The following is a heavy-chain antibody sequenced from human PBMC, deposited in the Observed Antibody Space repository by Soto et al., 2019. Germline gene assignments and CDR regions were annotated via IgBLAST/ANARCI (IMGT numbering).Heavy chain of an antibody. Sequence: QVQLVQSGAEVKKPGSSVRVSCKASGGMFYSSAINWVRQAPGQGLEWMGGIVPMNGSPKYAQEFLGRVTISAHAPPTTPYMALSCLKPEDTAVYYFSFAPNLPYPPPRYWGRETQVPFPS. CDR1: GGMFYSSA. J-gene: IGHJ4*02. V-gene: IGHV1-69*01. CDR3: SFAPNLPYPPPRY. CDR2: IVPMNGSP. D-gene: IGHD2-8*01.